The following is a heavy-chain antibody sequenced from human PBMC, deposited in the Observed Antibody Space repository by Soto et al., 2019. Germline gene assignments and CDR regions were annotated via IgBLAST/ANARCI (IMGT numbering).Heavy chain of an antibody. J-gene: IGHJ6*03. D-gene: IGHD4-4*01. CDR1: GFTFSDYY. CDR3: ARDEGYSNSYYYYYYMDV. Sequence: QVQLVESGGGLVKPGGSLRLSCAASGFTFSDYYMSWIRKAQGKGLEWVSYISSSGSTIYYADSVKGRFTISRDNAKNSLYLQLNSLRAEDTAVYYCARDEGYSNSYYYYYYMDVWGKGTTVTVSS. CDR2: ISSSGSTI. V-gene: IGHV3-11*01.